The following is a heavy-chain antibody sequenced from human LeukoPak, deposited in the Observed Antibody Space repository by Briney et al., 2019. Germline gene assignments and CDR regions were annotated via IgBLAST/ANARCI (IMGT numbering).Heavy chain of an antibody. CDR3: ARARGRLLLVDY. CDR2: IFSSGST. D-gene: IGHD2-15*01. CDR1: SGSITSYY. V-gene: IGHV4-4*07. Sequence: PSETLSLTCTVSSGSITSYYWNWIRQPAGKGLEWIGRIFSSGSTDYNPSLKSRVTMSVDTSKNQFSLNLSSVTAADSAVYYCARARGRLLLVDYWGQGTLVTVS. J-gene: IGHJ4*02.